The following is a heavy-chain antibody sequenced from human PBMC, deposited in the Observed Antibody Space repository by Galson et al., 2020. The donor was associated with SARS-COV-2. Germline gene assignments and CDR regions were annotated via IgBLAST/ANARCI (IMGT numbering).Heavy chain of an antibody. V-gene: IGHV3-23*01. CDR1: GTSFSNYA. Sequence: GESPKISCVVPGTSFSNYAMRLVRQAPAQRPEWVSGISSNGGDTFYVGSVKDRFTISRDNSKDTVYLQMNSLRAEDTAVYYCARDSGWLSVNWGHGTLVTVSS. CDR3: ARDSGWLSVN. D-gene: IGHD6-19*01. CDR2: ISSNGGDT. J-gene: IGHJ4*01.